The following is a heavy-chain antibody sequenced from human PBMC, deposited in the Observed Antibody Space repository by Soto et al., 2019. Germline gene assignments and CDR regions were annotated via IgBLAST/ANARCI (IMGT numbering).Heavy chain of an antibody. CDR2: IIGDGNEI. CDR3: VRGHVRGNDRHFDY. J-gene: IGHJ4*02. V-gene: IGHV3-74*01. Sequence: EVQLAESGGGLVQPGGSLRLSCAASGFTFSSYWMHWVRQAPGKGLVWVSRIIGDGNEITYADSVKGRFTISRDNAKNTVILQMNSLRAEDTAVYYCVRGHVRGNDRHFDYWGQGTLVTVSS. D-gene: IGHD3-16*02. CDR1: GFTFSSYW.